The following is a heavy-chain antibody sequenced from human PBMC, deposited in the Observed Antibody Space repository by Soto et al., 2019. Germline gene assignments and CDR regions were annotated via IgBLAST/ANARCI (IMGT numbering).Heavy chain of an antibody. D-gene: IGHD3-3*01. CDR1: GGSISSGGYY. CDR2: IYYSGST. CDR3: AAGGVDIIYYYYYYMDV. Sequence: SETLSLTCTVSGGSISSGGYYWSWIRQHPGKGLEWIGYIYYSGSTYYNPSLKSRVTISVDTSKNQFSLKLSSVTAADTAVYYCAAGGVDIIYYYYYYMDVWGKGTTVTVSS. J-gene: IGHJ6*03. V-gene: IGHV4-31*03.